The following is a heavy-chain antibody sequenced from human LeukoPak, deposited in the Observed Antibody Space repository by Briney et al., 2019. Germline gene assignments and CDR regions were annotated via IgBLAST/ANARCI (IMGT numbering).Heavy chain of an antibody. J-gene: IGHJ3*02. CDR3: ARDLGATYAFDI. V-gene: IGHV4-30-4*08. Sequence: NPSQTLSLTCTVSGGSISSGDYYWSWIRQPPGKGLEWIGYIYYSGSTYYNPSLKSRVTISVDTSKNQFPLKLSSVTAADTAVYYCARDLGATYAFDIWGQGTMVTVSS. CDR1: GGSISSGDYY. CDR2: IYYSGST. D-gene: IGHD1-26*01.